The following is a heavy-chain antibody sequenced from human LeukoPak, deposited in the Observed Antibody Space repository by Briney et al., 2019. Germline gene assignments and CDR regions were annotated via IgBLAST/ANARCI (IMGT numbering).Heavy chain of an antibody. CDR3: ARGSTTYYYGSGTSP. CDR1: NGSFSGYY. D-gene: IGHD3-10*01. Sequence: PSETLSLTCAVHNGSFSGYYWTWIRQAPGKGLEWIGEINNSGVTYYNPSLETRVTISRDTSKIQFSLQLKSVSAADTAVYYCARGSTTYYYGSGTSPWGQGTLVIVSS. V-gene: IGHV4-34*01. J-gene: IGHJ5*02. CDR2: INNSGVT.